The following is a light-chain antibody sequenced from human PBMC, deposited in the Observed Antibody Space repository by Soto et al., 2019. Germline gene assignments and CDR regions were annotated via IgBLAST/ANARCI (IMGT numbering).Light chain of an antibody. CDR3: ISYRSGNTLV. Sequence: QSALTQPPSVSGSPGQSVTISCSGTSSDVGTYNRVSWYQQPPGTAPKLIIYEVSYRPSGVPDRVSGSKSGNAASLTISGLQAEDEADYFCISYRSGNTLVFGGGTKLTVL. J-gene: IGLJ3*02. CDR2: EVS. V-gene: IGLV2-18*02. CDR1: SSDVGTYNR.